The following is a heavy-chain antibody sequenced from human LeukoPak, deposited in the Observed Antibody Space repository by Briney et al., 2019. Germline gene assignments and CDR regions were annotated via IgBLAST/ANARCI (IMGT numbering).Heavy chain of an antibody. V-gene: IGHV3-21*01. CDR3: ARAPPYYDIHRDAFDI. Sequence: GGSLRLSCAVSGFTFSSYSMIWVRQAPGKGLEWVSSISSGSNYIYYADSMKGRFTISRDNAKNSLYLQMNSLRAEDTAVYYCARAPPYYDIHRDAFDIWGQGTMVTASS. CDR2: ISSGSNYI. D-gene: IGHD3-9*01. CDR1: GFTFSSYS. J-gene: IGHJ3*02.